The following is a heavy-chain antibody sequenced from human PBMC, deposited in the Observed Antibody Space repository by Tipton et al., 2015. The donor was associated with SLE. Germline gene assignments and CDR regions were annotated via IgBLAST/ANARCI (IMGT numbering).Heavy chain of an antibody. V-gene: IGHV4-61*02. CDR3: ARDGVFDLWSGYVPGGMEF. CDR2: IYTGGSP. D-gene: IGHD3-3*01. J-gene: IGHJ4*02. CDR1: GGSISSGSYY. Sequence: TLSLTCTVSGGSISSGSYYWTWIRQPAGKGLEWIGRIYTGGSPNYNPSLKSRITISADTSKNQFSLKLSSVTAADTAVYYCARDGVFDLWSGYVPGGMEFWGQGTLVTVSS.